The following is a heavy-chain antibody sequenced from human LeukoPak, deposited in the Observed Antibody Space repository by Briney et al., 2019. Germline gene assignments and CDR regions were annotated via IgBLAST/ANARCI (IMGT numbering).Heavy chain of an antibody. CDR3: ARHRIAVAGLNYYYYMDV. CDR2: IYPGDSDT. Sequence: GESLKISCKGFGYSFTSYWIGWVRQMPGKGLEWMGIIYPGDSDTRYSPSFQGQVTISADKSISTAYLQWSSLKASDTAMYYCARHRIAVAGLNYYYYMDVWGKGTTVTVSS. D-gene: IGHD6-19*01. J-gene: IGHJ6*03. CDR1: GYSFTSYW. V-gene: IGHV5-51*01.